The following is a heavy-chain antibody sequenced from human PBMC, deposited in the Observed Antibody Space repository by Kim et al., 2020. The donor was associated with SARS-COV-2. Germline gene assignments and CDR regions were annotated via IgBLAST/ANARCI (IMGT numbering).Heavy chain of an antibody. J-gene: IGHJ4*02. CDR2: ISSDGGTT. Sequence: GGSLRLSCSVSGFTFSYYAMHWVRQAPGKGLEYVSAISSDGGTTYYADSLKDRFTISRDNCKNTMYLQMSSLRLEDTAVYYCVRGTGDWGQGTLVTVSS. CDR3: VRGTGD. CDR1: GFTFSYYA. D-gene: IGHD3-16*01. V-gene: IGHV3-64*03.